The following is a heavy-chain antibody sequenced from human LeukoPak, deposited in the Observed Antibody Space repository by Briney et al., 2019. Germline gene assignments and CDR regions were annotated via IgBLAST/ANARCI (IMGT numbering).Heavy chain of an antibody. CDR2: ISSSGSTI. D-gene: IGHD5-12*01. CDR1: GFTFSDYY. Sequence: GTSLRLSCAASGFTFSDYYMSWIRQAPGKGLEWVSYISSSGSTIYYADSVKGRFTTSRDNAKNSLYLQMNSLRAEDTALYYCAINGGGDSGYGNFDYWGQGTLVTVSS. V-gene: IGHV3-11*01. J-gene: IGHJ4*02. CDR3: AINGGGDSGYGNFDY.